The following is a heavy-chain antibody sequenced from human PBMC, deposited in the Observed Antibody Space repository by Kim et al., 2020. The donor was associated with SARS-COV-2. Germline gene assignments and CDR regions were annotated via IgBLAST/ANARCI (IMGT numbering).Heavy chain of an antibody. CDR3: TRAAGSKTGMDV. V-gene: IGHV3-72*01. Sequence: EYTASVKVTCTISRDESKNSLYLQMNSLETEDTAVYYCTRAAGSKTGMDVWGQGTTVTVSS. D-gene: IGHD2-2*01. J-gene: IGHJ6*02.